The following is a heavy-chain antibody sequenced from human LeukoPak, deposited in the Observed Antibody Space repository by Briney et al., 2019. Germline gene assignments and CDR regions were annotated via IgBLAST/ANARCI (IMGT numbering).Heavy chain of an antibody. V-gene: IGHV4-34*01. J-gene: IGHJ4*02. CDR3: AREVRSSSWYRSYYFDY. CDR2: INHSGST. D-gene: IGHD6-13*01. Sequence: SETLPLTCAVYGGSFSGYYWSWIRQPPGKGLEWIGEINHSGSTNYNPSLKSRVTISVDTSKNQFSLKLSSVTGADTAVYYCAREVRSSSWYRSYYFDYWGQGTLVTVSS. CDR1: GGSFSGYY.